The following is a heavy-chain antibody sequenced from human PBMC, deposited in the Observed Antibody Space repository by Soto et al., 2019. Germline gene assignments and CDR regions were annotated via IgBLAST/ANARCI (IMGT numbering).Heavy chain of an antibody. J-gene: IGHJ6*02. CDR2: ISSSGSTI. Sequence: PGGSLRLSCAASGFTFSSYEMNWVRQAPGKGLEWVSYISSSGSTIYYADSVKGRFTISRDNAKNSLYLQMNSLRAEDTAVYYCPRDGYYYYGMDVWGQGTTVTVSS. CDR3: PRDGYYYYGMDV. V-gene: IGHV3-48*03. CDR1: GFTFSSYE.